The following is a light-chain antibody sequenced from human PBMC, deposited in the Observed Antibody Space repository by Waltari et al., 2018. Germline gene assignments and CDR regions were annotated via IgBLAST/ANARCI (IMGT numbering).Light chain of an antibody. J-gene: IGKJ2*01. V-gene: IGKV4-1*01. CDR3: QQFYSAPYT. Sequence: DIVMAQSPNSLAVSLGERATINCKSSQTVLYSSNNKNYLAWYQQKPGQPPKLLIYWASTRESGVPVRFSGSGSGTDFTLTISSLQAEDVAVYYCQQFYSAPYTFGQGTKLEIK. CDR2: WAS. CDR1: QTVLYSSNNKNY.